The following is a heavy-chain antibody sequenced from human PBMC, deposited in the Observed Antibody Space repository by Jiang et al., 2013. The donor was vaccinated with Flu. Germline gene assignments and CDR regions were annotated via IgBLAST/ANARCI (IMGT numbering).Heavy chain of an antibody. D-gene: IGHD6-19*01. CDR3: ARIGYSSGDFDY. V-gene: IGHV3-72*01. J-gene: IGHJ4*02. Sequence: QLVESGGGLVQPGGSLRLSCAASGLIFSDHYMDWVRQAPGKGLEWVARIADKANSYITQYAASVKGRFTISRDDSKNSLYLQMNSLKTEDTAVYYCARIGYSSGDFDYWGQGTLVTVSS. CDR2: IADKANSYIT. CDR1: GLIFSDHY.